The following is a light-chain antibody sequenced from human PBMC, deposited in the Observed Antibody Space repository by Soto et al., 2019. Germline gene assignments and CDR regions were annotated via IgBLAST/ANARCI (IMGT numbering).Light chain of an antibody. V-gene: IGLV2-14*01. J-gene: IGLJ2*01. CDR3: SSYTTSSTPVL. CDR1: SSDIGSYNY. CDR2: EVR. Sequence: QSALTQPASVSGSPGQSITISCTGTSSDIGSYNYVAWYQQFPGKTPKLIIYEVRNRPSGVSFRFSGSKSGNTASLTISGLQAEDEADYYCSSYTTSSTPVLFGGGTKLTVL.